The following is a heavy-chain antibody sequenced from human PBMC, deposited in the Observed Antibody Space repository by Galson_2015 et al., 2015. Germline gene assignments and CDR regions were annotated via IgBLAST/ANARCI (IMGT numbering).Heavy chain of an antibody. Sequence: SLRLSCAASGFTFSDYYMSWIRQAPGKGLEWVSYISSSSSYTNYADSAKGRFTISRDNAKNSLYLQMNSLRAEDTAVYYCASLGSTVYAFDVWGQGTMVTVSS. V-gene: IGHV3-11*03. D-gene: IGHD4-17*01. CDR3: ASLGSTVYAFDV. CDR1: GFTFSDYY. J-gene: IGHJ3*01. CDR2: ISSSSSYT.